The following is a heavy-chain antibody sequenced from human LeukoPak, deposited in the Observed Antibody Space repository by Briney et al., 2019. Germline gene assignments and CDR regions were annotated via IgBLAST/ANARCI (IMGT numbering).Heavy chain of an antibody. CDR1: GFTFSSYW. D-gene: IGHD2-8*01. J-gene: IGHJ3*02. CDR3: ARGLVRYDAFDI. Sequence: PGGSLRLSCAASGFTFSSYWMSWVRQAPGKGLERVANIKQDGSEKYYVDSVKGRFTISRDNAKNSLYLQMNSLRAEDTAVYYCARGLVRYDAFDIWGQGTMVTVTS. CDR2: IKQDGSEK. V-gene: IGHV3-7*04.